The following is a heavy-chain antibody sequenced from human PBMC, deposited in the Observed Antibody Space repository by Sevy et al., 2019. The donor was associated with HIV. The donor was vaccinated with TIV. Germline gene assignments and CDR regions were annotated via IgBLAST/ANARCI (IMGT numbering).Heavy chain of an antibody. D-gene: IGHD3-16*02. V-gene: IGHV3-11*01. J-gene: IGHJ4*02. CDR2: ISSSGSTI. CDR1: GFTFSDYY. CDR3: ARGSDYVWGSYRPSPHAYFDY. Sequence: GGSLRLSCAASGFTFSDYYMSWIRQAPGKGLEWVSYISSSGSTIYYADSVKGRFTISRDNAKNSLYLQMNSLRAEDTAVYYCARGSDYVWGSYRPSPHAYFDYWGQGTLVTVSS.